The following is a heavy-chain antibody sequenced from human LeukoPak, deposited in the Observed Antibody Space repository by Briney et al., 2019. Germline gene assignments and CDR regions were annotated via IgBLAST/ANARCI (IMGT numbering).Heavy chain of an antibody. CDR3: AKDRCSNGVGCYYYYMDV. D-gene: IGHD2-8*01. J-gene: IGHJ6*03. CDR2: IQYDGSNE. Sequence: GGSLRLSCAASRFTFSSYGMHWVRQAPGKGLEGVAYIQYDGSNEQYADSVKGRFSISRDSSKNILYLQMNSLGAEDTAVYYCAKDRCSNGVGCYYYYMDVWGKGTTVTISS. V-gene: IGHV3-30*02. CDR1: RFTFSSYG.